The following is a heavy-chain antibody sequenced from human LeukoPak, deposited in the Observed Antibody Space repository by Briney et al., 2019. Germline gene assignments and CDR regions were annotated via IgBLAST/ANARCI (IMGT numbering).Heavy chain of an antibody. V-gene: IGHV3-23*01. D-gene: IGHD1-26*01. J-gene: IGHJ4*02. Sequence: GGSLRLSCAASGFTFSSYAMSWVRQAPGKGLEWVSAISGSGGSTYYADSVKGRFTISRDSSKNTLYLQMNSLRAEDTAVYYCAKSPFQWELNFDYWGQGTLVTVSS. CDR2: ISGSGGST. CDR3: AKSPFQWELNFDY. CDR1: GFTFSSYA.